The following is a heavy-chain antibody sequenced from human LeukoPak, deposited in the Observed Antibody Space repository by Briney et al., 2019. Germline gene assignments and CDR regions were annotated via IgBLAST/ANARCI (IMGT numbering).Heavy chain of an antibody. CDR3: AKDRVAHCSGGTCSVDY. J-gene: IGHJ4*02. CDR2: IRYDGSNQ. V-gene: IGHV3-30*02. D-gene: IGHD2-15*01. Sequence: PGGSLRLSCAASGFTFGSYGIHWVRQAPGKGLEWVAFIRYDGSNQYYAESVKGRFTISRANSKNTLYLQVSSLRADDTAVYYCAKDRVAHCSGGTCSVDYWGQGTLVTVSS. CDR1: GFTFGSYG.